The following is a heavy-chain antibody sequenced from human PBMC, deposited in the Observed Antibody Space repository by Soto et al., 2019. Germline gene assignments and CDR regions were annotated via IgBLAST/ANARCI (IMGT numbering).Heavy chain of an antibody. CDR1: GGSISSYY. D-gene: IGHD5-18*01. J-gene: IGHJ4*02. CDR3: ARIDKAMFN. Sequence: PSDTLSLTCTVSGGSISSYYWSWMRQPPGKGLEWTGHIYYSGSTNYNPSLKSRVTISVDTSKNQFSLKLSSVTAADTAVYYCARIDKAMFNWGQGTLVTVSS. CDR2: IYYSGST. V-gene: IGHV4-59*08.